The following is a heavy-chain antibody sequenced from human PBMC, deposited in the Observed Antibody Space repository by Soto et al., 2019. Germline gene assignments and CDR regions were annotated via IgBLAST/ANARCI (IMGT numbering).Heavy chain of an antibody. CDR3: ARLVVVVPIHDAFDI. J-gene: IGHJ3*02. V-gene: IGHV3-66*04. Sequence: PGGSLRLSCAASGFTVSSNYMSWVRQAPGKGLEWVSVIYSGGSTYYADSVKGRFTISRDNSKNTLYLQMNSLRAEDTAVYYCARLVVVVPIHDAFDIWGQGTMVTVSS. D-gene: IGHD2-21*01. CDR1: GFTVSSNY. CDR2: IYSGGST.